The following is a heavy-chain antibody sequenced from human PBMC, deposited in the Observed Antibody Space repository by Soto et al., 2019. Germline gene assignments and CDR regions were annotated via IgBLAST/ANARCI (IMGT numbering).Heavy chain of an antibody. CDR2: ISYDGSNK. CDR3: AKESLRVRKHYGMDV. Sequence: SLRLSCAASGFTFGSYGMHWVRQAPGKGLEWVAVISYDGSNKYYADSVKGRFTISRDNSKNTLYLQMNSLRAEDTAVYYCAKESLRVRKHYGMDVWGQGTTVTVSS. J-gene: IGHJ6*02. D-gene: IGHD3-3*01. V-gene: IGHV3-30*18. CDR1: GFTFGSYG.